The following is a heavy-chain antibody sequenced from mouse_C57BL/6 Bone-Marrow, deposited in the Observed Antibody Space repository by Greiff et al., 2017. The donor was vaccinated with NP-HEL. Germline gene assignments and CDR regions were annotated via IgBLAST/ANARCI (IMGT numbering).Heavy chain of an antibody. D-gene: IGHD1-1*01. CDR1: GYTFTSYW. Sequence: QVQLQQSGAELVMPGASVKLSCKASGYTFTSYWMHWVKQRPGQGLEWIGEIDPSDSYTNYNQKFKGKSTLTVDKSSSTAYMQLSSLTSEDSAVYYCARDDTTVVGDYWGQGTTLTVSS. J-gene: IGHJ2*01. CDR3: ARDDTTVVGDY. V-gene: IGHV1-69*01. CDR2: IDPSDSYT.